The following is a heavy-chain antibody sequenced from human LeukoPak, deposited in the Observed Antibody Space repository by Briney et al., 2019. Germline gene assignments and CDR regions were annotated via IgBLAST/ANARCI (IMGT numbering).Heavy chain of an antibody. CDR1: GYTFTSYG. V-gene: IGHV1-18*01. D-gene: IGHD2-2*02. CDR3: ARDLVGGCSSTSCYTHYYGMDV. CDR2: ISAYNGNT. Sequence: GASVKVSCKASGYTFTSYGISWVRQAPGQGLEWMGWISAYNGNTNYAQKLQGRVTMTTDTSTSTAYMELRSLRSDDTAVYYCARDLVGGCSSTSCYTHYYGMDVWGQGTTVTVS. J-gene: IGHJ6*02.